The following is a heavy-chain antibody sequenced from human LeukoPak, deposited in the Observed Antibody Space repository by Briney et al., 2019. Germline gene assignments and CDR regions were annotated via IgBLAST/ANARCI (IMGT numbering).Heavy chain of an antibody. CDR2: ISSSGNTI. D-gene: IGHD4/OR15-4a*01. CDR3: ARHDYGGFGV. CDR1: GFTFSDFY. V-gene: IGHV3-11*04. J-gene: IGHJ6*04. Sequence: GGSLRLSCAASGFTFSDFYLHWIRQAPGKGLEWLAYISSSGNTIYYADSVKGRLTISRDNAKNSLFLQMNSLRAEDTAVYYCARHDYGGFGVWGKGTSVAVFS.